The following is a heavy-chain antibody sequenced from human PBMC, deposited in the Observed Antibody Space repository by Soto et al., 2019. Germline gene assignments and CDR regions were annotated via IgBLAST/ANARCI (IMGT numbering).Heavy chain of an antibody. Sequence: PGGSLRLSCAASGFTFSSYAMHWVRQAPGKGLEWVAVISYDGSNKYYADSVKGRFTISRDNSKNTLYLQMNSLRAEDTAVYYCARSYGGKITMVRGVISPYYGMDVWGQGTTVTVSS. J-gene: IGHJ6*02. V-gene: IGHV3-30-3*01. CDR3: ARSYGGKITMVRGVISPYYGMDV. CDR1: GFTFSSYA. CDR2: ISYDGSNK. D-gene: IGHD3-10*01.